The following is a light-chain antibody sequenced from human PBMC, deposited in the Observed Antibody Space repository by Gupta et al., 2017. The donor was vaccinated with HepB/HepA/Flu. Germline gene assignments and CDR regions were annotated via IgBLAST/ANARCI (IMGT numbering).Light chain of an antibody. CDR1: SSNIGVNT. CDR3: EAWDDGLDGEV. J-gene: IGLJ2*01. Sequence: HSVLTQPPSVSGTPWQKVSVSCSGSSSNIGVNTGNWYQQLPGAAPKLISYTTTKRPAGVPDRFYDSKSGTSDSLAISGRQSEDEAEYYWEAWDDGLDGEVFGGGTKLTVL. CDR2: TTT. V-gene: IGLV1-44*01.